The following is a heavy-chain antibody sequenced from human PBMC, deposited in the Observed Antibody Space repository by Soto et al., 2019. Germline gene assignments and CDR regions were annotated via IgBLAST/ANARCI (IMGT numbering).Heavy chain of an antibody. CDR2: INPGNGNT. CDR3: ARGGYFDSSNYLAY. V-gene: IGHV1-3*01. CDR1: GYTFTSYG. Sequence: ASVKVACKASGYTFTSYGINWVRQAPGRGLEWMGWINPGNGNTKYSQQFQGRVIIDRDTSASTAYMELSSLRPEDTAVYYCARGGYFDSSNYLAYWGLGTLVTVSS. D-gene: IGHD3-22*01. J-gene: IGHJ4*02.